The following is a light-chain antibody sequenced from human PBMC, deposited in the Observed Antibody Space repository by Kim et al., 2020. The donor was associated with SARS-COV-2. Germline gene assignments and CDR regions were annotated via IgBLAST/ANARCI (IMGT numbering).Light chain of an antibody. CDR2: GAS. CDR3: QQYNDWPWT. J-gene: IGKJ1*01. Sequence: EIVMTQSPATLSVSPGERATLSCRASHRLSTNLAWYQQKPGQPPRLLICGASTGATSIPSRFSGSGSGTEFTLTISSLQSEDFAVYYCQQYNDWPWTFGQGTKVDIK. CDR1: HRLSTN. V-gene: IGKV3-15*01.